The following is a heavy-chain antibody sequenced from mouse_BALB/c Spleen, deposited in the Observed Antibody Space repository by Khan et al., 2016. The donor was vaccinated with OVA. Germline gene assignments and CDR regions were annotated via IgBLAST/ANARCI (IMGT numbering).Heavy chain of an antibody. CDR3: ARKDYYDYDPFPY. J-gene: IGHJ3*01. CDR1: GYSITSEYT. CDR2: ISYSGNT. D-gene: IGHD2-4*01. V-gene: IGHV3-2*02. Sequence: EVKLEVSGPGLVKPSQSLSLTCTVTGYSITSEYTWNWIRQFPGNKLEWMGFISYSGNTRYNPSLKSRISITRDTSKNQFFLQLNSVTSEDIATYYCARKDYYDYDPFPYWGQGTLVTVSA.